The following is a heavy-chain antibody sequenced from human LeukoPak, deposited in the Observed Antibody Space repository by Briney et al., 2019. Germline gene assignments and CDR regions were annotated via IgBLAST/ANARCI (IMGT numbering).Heavy chain of an antibody. CDR2: IWNDGNNK. D-gene: IGHD2-2*01. CDR3: ARHIWKGSCRSTSCSSLDY. V-gene: IGHV3-33*01. J-gene: IGHJ4*02. Sequence: GGSLRLSCAASGFTFSNYGTEWVRQAPGKGLEWVALIWNDGNNKHYADSVKGRFSISRDNSKNTLYLQMNSLRAEDTAVYYCARHIWKGSCRSTSCSSLDYWGQGTLVTVSS. CDR1: GFTFSNYG.